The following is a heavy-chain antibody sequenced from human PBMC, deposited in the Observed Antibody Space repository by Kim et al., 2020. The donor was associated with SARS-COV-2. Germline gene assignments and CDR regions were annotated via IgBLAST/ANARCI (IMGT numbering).Heavy chain of an antibody. J-gene: IGHJ6*02. Sequence: ASVKVSCKASGYTFTSYAMHWVRQAPGQRLEWMGWINAGNGNTKYSQKFQGRVTITRDTSASTAYMELSSLRSEDTAVYYCARVIYRSAVVAATPGALDVWGQGTTVTVSS. CDR1: GYTFTSYA. CDR2: INAGNGNT. D-gene: IGHD2-15*01. CDR3: ARVIYRSAVVAATPGALDV. V-gene: IGHV1-3*01.